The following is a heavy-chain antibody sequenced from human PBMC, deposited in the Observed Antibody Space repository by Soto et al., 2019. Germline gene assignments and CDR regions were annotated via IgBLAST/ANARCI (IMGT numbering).Heavy chain of an antibody. CDR1: GYTFTGYY. V-gene: IGHV1-2*04. D-gene: IGHD6-19*01. CDR3: AREVGGWYLENYYYGMDV. J-gene: IGHJ6*02. Sequence: QVQLVQSGAEVKKPGASVKVSCKASGYTFTGYYMHWVRQAPGQGLEWMGWINPNSGGTNYAQKFQGWVTMTRDTSISTAYMELSRLRSDDTAVYYCAREVGGWYLENYYYGMDVWGQGTTVTVSS. CDR2: INPNSGGT.